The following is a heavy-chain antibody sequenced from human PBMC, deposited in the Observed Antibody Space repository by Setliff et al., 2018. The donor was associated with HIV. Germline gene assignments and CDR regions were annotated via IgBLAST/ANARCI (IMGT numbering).Heavy chain of an antibody. CDR1: GGSISSSSYY. J-gene: IGHJ6*02. Sequence: SETLSLTCTVSGGSISSSSYYWGWIRQPPGKGLEWIGSIYYSGSTYYNPSLKSRVTISVDTSKNQFSLKLSSVTAADTAVYYCARTTNIDTLYYGSQSFYMYYYGLDVWGQGTTVTVSS. D-gene: IGHD3-10*01. V-gene: IGHV4-39*01. CDR2: IYYSGST. CDR3: ARTTNIDTLYYGSQSFYMYYYGLDV.